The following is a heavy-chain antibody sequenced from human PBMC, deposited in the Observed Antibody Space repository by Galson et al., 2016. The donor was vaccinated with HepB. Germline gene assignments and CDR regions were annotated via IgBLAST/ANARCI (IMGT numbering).Heavy chain of an antibody. J-gene: IGHJ4*02. CDR1: GFIVSDNY. CDR2: IYSGGKT. V-gene: IGHV3-53*01. Sequence: SLRLSCAGSGFIVSDNYKSWVRQAPGKGLEWVSVIYSGGKTYFADSVKGRFSISRDNAKNTLFLHMNSLRAEDTAVYYCARVRCISPTCHDFDCWGQGTLVTVSS. CDR3: ARVRCISPTCHDFDC. D-gene: IGHD2-2*01.